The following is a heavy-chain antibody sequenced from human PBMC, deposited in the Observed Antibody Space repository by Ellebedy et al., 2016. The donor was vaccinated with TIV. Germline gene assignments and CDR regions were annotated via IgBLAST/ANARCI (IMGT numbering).Heavy chain of an antibody. D-gene: IGHD6-19*01. CDR2: ITGISGTT. CDR3: AKDFDVAVAGPDS. CDR1: GFTFTSFA. J-gene: IGHJ5*01. V-gene: IGHV3-23*01. Sequence: GESLKISCAASGFTFTSFAMTWVRQAPGKGLEWVSGITGISGTTYYADSVKGRFTISRDNSKNTLYLQMNDLRVEDTALYYCAKDFDVAVAGPDSWGQGTLVTVSS.